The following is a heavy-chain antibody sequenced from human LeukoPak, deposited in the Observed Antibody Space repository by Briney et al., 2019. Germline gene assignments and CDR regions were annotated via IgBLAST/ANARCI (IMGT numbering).Heavy chain of an antibody. J-gene: IGHJ4*02. Sequence: GGCLRLSCAASGFTFSDYYMSWIRQAPGKGLEWISYITSSGSSTNYADSVKGRFTISRDNAKNSVVLQMNSLRAEDTAVYYCTRERRGSCHAFEYWGQGTLVTVSS. CDR1: GFTFSDYY. V-gene: IGHV3-11*01. CDR2: ITSSGSST. D-gene: IGHD3-16*01. CDR3: TRERRGSCHAFEY.